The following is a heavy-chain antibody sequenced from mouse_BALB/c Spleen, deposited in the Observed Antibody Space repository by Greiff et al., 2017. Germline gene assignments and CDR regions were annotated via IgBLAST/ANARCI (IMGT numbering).Heavy chain of an antibody. CDR1: GFSLTSYG. CDR3: ARDPLTGRAMDY. Sequence: VKLQESGPGLVAPSQSLSITCTVSGFSLTSYGVHWVRQPPGKGQEWLGVIWAGGSTNYNSALMSRLSISKDNSKSQVFLKMNSLQTDDTAMYYCARDPLTGRAMDYWGQGTSVTVSS. D-gene: IGHD4-1*01. CDR2: IWAGGST. V-gene: IGHV2-9*02. J-gene: IGHJ4*01.